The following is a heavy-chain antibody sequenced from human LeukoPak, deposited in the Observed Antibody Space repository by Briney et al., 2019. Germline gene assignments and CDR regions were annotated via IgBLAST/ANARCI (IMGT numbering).Heavy chain of an antibody. J-gene: IGHJ5*02. V-gene: IGHV3-48*01. Sequence: GGSLRLSCAASGFTFTNYNMNWVRQAPGKGLEWISYISVGSGTIYYADSVRGRFTVSRDNAKDSLWLQMDSLRVEDTAVYFCARLYGDWFDPWGPGTLVTVSS. D-gene: IGHD4-17*01. CDR3: ARLYGDWFDP. CDR2: ISVGSGTI. CDR1: GFTFTNYN.